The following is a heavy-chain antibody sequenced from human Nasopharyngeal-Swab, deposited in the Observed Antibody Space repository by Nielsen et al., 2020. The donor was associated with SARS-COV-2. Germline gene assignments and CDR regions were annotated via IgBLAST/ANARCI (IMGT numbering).Heavy chain of an antibody. D-gene: IGHD3-10*01. J-gene: IGHJ5*02. V-gene: IGHV4-39*01. CDR2: IDYSGST. CDR3: AGHWGITMVRGVITKNNWFDP. CDR1: GGSISSSSYY. Sequence: SETLSLTCTVSGGSISSSSYYWGWIRQPPGKGLEWIGSIDYSGSTYYNPSLKSRVTISVDTSKNQFSLKLSSVTAADTAVYYCAGHWGITMVRGVITKNNWFDPWGQGTLVTVSS.